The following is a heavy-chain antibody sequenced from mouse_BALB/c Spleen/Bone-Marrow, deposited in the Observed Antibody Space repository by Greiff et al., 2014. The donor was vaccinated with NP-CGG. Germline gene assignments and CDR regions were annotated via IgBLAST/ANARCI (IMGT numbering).Heavy chain of an antibody. CDR3: ASYGSSYYAMDY. J-gene: IGHJ4*01. CDR2: ISTHSGNT. D-gene: IGHD1-1*01. Sequence: VQLQQSGPELVRPGVSVKISCKGSGYTFTDYAMHWVKQSHAKSLEWIGVISTHSGNTNYNQKFKGKATMTVDKSSSTAYMELARLTSEDSAIYYCASYGSSYYAMDYWGQGTSVTVSS. CDR1: GYTFTDYA. V-gene: IGHV1-67*01.